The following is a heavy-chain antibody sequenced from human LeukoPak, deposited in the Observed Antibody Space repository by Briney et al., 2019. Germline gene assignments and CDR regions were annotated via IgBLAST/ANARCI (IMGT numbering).Heavy chain of an antibody. D-gene: IGHD3-10*01. CDR1: GGSISSSSYY. Sequence: SETLSLTCTVSGGSISSSSYYWGWMRQPPGKGLEWIGSIYYSGSTYYNPSLKSRVTISVDTSKNQFSLKLSSVTAADTAVYYCARKMVRGVISHAYYFVYWGQGTLVTVSS. V-gene: IGHV4-39*07. J-gene: IGHJ4*02. CDR3: ARKMVRGVISHAYYFVY. CDR2: IYYSGST.